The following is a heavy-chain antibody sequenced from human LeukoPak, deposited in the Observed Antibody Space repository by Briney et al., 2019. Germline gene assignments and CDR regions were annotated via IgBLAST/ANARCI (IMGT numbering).Heavy chain of an antibody. J-gene: IGHJ4*02. Sequence: ASVKVSCTASGYTFTGYYIHWVRQAPGQGLEWMGSINPDSGGTTYAQRFQGRVTMTRDTSISTAYMELITLTSDDTAVYYCASFNPRADYWGQGTLVTVSS. CDR3: ASFNPRADY. D-gene: IGHD1-14*01. V-gene: IGHV1-2*02. CDR2: INPDSGGT. CDR1: GYTFTGYY.